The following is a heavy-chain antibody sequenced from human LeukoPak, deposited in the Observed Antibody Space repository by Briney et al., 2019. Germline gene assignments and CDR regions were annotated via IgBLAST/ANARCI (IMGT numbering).Heavy chain of an antibody. CDR2: IKADSSEK. D-gene: IGHD2-8*02. CDR3: ASYLYWWSDLGY. Sequence: AGGSPRLSCAASGFTSRAYWMTWVPQAPGKGVEWVANIKADSSEKYYVDAVQGRFTISRDNAKNSLYLQMSSLRVEDTAVYYCASYLYWWSDLGYWGQGTLVTVSS. CDR1: GFTSRAYW. V-gene: IGHV3-7*01. J-gene: IGHJ4*02.